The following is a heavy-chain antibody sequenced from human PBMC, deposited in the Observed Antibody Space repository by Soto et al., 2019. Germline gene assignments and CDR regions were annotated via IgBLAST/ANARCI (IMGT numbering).Heavy chain of an antibody. J-gene: IGHJ4*02. CDR2: INPNTGGT. CDR1: GYTFTGYS. CDR3: ARSTSTIGARPDY. Sequence: QGLLVQSGAEVTKPGASVEVSCRASGYTFTGYSLNWVRQAPGQGLEYRGWINPNTGGTHYAQKFQGRLTMTRDTSISTAYMELRRLTSDETAVYYCARSTSTIGARPDYWGQGTLVTVSS. D-gene: IGHD6-6*01. V-gene: IGHV1-2*02.